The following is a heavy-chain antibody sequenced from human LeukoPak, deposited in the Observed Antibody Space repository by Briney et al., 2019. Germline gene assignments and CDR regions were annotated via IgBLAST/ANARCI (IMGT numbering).Heavy chain of an antibody. CDR2: IKEDGSEK. CDR3: ARGGDQQLVFDY. J-gene: IGHJ4*02. Sequence: GGSLRLSCAASGFSFKSYWMSWVRQAPGKGLEWVAKIKEDGSEKYYVDSVKGRFTISRDNAKNSLYLQMNSLRAEDTAVYYCARGGDQQLVFDYWGQGTLVTVSS. CDR1: GFSFKSYW. D-gene: IGHD6-13*01. V-gene: IGHV3-7*01.